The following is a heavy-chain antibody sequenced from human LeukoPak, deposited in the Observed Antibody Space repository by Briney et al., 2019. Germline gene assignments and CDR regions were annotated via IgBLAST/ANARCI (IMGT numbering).Heavy chain of an antibody. V-gene: IGHV1-18*01. J-gene: IGHJ4*02. D-gene: IGHD3-10*01. CDR1: GYTLTSYG. CDR3: ARYMVRGDPFDY. CDR2: ISAYNGNT. Sequence: ASVKVSCKASGYTLTSYGISWVRQAPGQGLEWMGWISAYNGNTNYAQKLQGRVTMTTDTSTSTAYMELRSLRSDDTAAYYCARYMVRGDPFDYWGQGTLVTVSS.